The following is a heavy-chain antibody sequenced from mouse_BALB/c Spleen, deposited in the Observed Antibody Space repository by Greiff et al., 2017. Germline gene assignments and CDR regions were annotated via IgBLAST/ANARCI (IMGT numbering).Heavy chain of an antibody. V-gene: IGHV2-2*02. CDR2: IWSGGST. CDR3: ARNHYYGSRYWYFDV. D-gene: IGHD1-1*01. CDR1: GFSLTSYG. Sequence: QVQLKQSGPGLVAPSQSLSITCTVSGFSLTSYGVHWVRQSPGKGLEWLGVIWSGGSTDYNAAFISRLSISKDNSKSQVFFKMNSLQANDTAIYYCARNHYYGSRYWYFDVWGAGTTVTVSS. J-gene: IGHJ1*01.